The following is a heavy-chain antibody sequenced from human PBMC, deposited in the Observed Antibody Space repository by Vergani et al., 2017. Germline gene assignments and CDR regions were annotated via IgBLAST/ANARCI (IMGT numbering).Heavy chain of an antibody. D-gene: IGHD3-3*01. Sequence: EVQLLESGGDLVQPGGSLRISCAASGFTFSTYAISWVRQAPGKGLEWVSAISGSGGSTYYADSVKGRFTISRDNSKNTLYLQMNSLRAEDTAVYYCAKEQFYTIFGVVSTLDYWGQGTLVTVSS. J-gene: IGHJ4*02. CDR1: GFTFSTYA. CDR2: ISGSGGST. CDR3: AKEQFYTIFGVVSTLDY. V-gene: IGHV3-23*01.